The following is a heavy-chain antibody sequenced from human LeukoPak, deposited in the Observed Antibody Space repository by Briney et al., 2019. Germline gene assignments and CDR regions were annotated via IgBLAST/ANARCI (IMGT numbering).Heavy chain of an antibody. D-gene: IGHD3-3*01. CDR1: GGSFSGYY. CDR3: ARGLSVLRFLEWSKVNWFDP. V-gene: IGHV4-34*01. J-gene: IGHJ5*02. Sequence: SETLSLTCAVYGGSFSGYYWSWIRQPPGKGPEWIGEINHSGSTNYNPSLKSRVTISVDTSKNQFSLKLSSVTAADTAVYYCARGLSVLRFLEWSKVNWFDPWGQGTLVTVSS. CDR2: INHSGST.